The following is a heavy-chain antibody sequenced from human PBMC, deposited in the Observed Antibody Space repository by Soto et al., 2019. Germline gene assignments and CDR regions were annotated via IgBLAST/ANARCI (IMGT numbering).Heavy chain of an antibody. J-gene: IGHJ4*02. D-gene: IGHD2-21*01. CDR2: ISYAGSNK. V-gene: IGHV3-30-3*01. Sequence: QVQLVESGGGVVQPGRSLRLSCAASGFTFSSYAMHWVRQAPGKGLEWVAVISYAGSNKYYADAVKGRFTISRDNSKNTLYLQMNSLRAEDTAVYYCARDLSLEMAISYYFDYWGQGTLVTVSS. CDR3: ARDLSLEMAISYYFDY. CDR1: GFTFSSYA.